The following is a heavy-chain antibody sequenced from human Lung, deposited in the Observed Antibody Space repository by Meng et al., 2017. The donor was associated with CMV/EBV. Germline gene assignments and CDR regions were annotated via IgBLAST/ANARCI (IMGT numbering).Heavy chain of an antibody. CDR2: LIPMFGTK. CDR3: ARESLQSGCFDY. V-gene: IGHV1-69*05. Sequence: SXXVSXKASGGTFSSYAISWVRQAPGQGLEWMGGLIPMFGTKSYAQKFQGRVTITTDESTSTAYMELSSLRSEDTAVYYCARESLQSGCFDYWGQGTLVTVSS. J-gene: IGHJ4*02. CDR1: GGTFSSYA.